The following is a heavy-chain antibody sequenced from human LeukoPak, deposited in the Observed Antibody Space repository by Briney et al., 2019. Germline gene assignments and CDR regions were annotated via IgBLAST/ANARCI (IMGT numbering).Heavy chain of an antibody. D-gene: IGHD3-10*01. CDR2: IYYSGST. CDR3: ARARELYYFDY. Sequence: SETLSLTCTVSGGSTSSHYWSWIRQPPGKGLEWIGYIYYSGSTSYNPSLKSRVTISVDTSKNQFSLKVRSVTAADTAVYYCARARELYYFDYWGQGTLVTVSS. CDR1: GGSTSSHY. J-gene: IGHJ4*02. V-gene: IGHV4-59*11.